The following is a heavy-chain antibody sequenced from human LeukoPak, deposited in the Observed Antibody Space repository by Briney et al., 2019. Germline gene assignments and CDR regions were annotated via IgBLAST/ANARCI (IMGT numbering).Heavy chain of an antibody. D-gene: IGHD1-7*01. J-gene: IGHJ4*02. CDR3: ATINWNYYFHGY. CDR1: GGSISSGDYY. Sequence: SETLSLTCTVSGGSISSGDYYWSWIRQPPGKGLEWIGYICYSGSTYYNPSLKSRVSISLDTSKNQFSLKLSSVTAADTAVYYCATINWNYYFHGYWGQGTLVTVSS. V-gene: IGHV4-30-4*08. CDR2: ICYSGST.